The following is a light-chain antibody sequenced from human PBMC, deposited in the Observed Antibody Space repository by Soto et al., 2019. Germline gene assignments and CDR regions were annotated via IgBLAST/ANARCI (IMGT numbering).Light chain of an antibody. CDR1: QSVSSN. CDR2: GAS. Sequence: EIVMTQSPATLSVSPGERATLSCRASQSVSSNLAWYQQKPGQAPRLLIYGASTRATGIPARFSGSGSGTEFTLTISSLQSEDFAVYLCQQYNDWPPITFGQGTRLGI. CDR3: QQYNDWPPIT. J-gene: IGKJ5*01. V-gene: IGKV3-15*01.